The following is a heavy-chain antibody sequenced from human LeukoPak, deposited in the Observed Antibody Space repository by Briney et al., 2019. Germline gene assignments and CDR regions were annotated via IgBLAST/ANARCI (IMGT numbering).Heavy chain of an antibody. Sequence: GGSLRLSCAVSGITLSNYGMSWVRRAPGKGLEWVAGISGSGGSTNYADSVKGRFTISRDNPKNTLYLQMNNLRAEDTAVYFCAKRGVVIRVILVGFHKEAYYFDSWGQGALVTVSS. CDR3: AKRGVVIRVILVGFHKEAYYFDS. CDR1: GITLSNYG. V-gene: IGHV3-23*01. CDR2: ISGSGGST. J-gene: IGHJ4*02. D-gene: IGHD3-22*01.